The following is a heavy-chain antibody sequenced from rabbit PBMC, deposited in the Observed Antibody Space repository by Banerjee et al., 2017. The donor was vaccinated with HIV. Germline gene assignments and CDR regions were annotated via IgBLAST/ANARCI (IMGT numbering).Heavy chain of an antibody. Sequence: QEQLEESGGGLVQPGGSLKLSCKASGFDFSTYGVSWVRQTPGKGLEWVGYIDPGFGSTYYASWVNGRFTISKTSSTTVTLQMTSLPGADTAGYCGARGLLIGDLWGPGAL. J-gene: IGHJ4*01. D-gene: IGHD4-2*01. V-gene: IGHV1S39*01. CDR1: GFDFSTYG. CDR3: ARGLLIGDL. CDR2: IDPGFGST.